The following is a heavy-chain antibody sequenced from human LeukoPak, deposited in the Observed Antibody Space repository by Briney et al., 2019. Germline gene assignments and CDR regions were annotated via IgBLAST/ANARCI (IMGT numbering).Heavy chain of an antibody. J-gene: IGHJ5*02. CDR3: ARTRGYSYQTGGWFDP. D-gene: IGHD5-18*01. CDR1: GGSISSGGYS. Sequence: MSSETLSLTCAVSGGSISSGGYSWSWIRQPPGKGLEWIGYIYHSGSTYYNPSLKSRVTISIDTSKNQFSLRLSSVTAADTAVYHCARTRGYSYQTGGWFDPWGQGTLVTVSS. CDR2: IYHSGST. V-gene: IGHV4-30-2*05.